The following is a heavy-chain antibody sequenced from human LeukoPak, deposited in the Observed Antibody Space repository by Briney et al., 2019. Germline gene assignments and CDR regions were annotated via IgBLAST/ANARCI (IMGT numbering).Heavy chain of an antibody. D-gene: IGHD2-15*01. Sequence: PGGSLRLSCAASGFPFSSFEMNWVRQAPGKGLEWVSYISSSGTTIYYADSVRGRFTFSRDNAKNSLYLQMNSLRAEDTAVYYCARDLFSGRGAIDCWGQGTLVTVSS. CDR2: ISSSGTTI. J-gene: IGHJ4*02. CDR3: ARDLFSGRGAIDC. V-gene: IGHV3-48*03. CDR1: GFPFSSFE.